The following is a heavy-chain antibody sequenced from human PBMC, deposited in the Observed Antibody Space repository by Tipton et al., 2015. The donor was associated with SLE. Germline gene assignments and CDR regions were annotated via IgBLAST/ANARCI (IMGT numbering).Heavy chain of an antibody. V-gene: IGHV4-59*12. CDR2: IYHTGST. CDR3: ARDSRYQLTYYYMDV. Sequence: TLSLTCSVSGGSIRSYYWSWIRQTPGKGLEWIGNIYHTGSTYYNPSLKSQVTISLDTSKNQFSLNLSSVTAADTAVYYCARDSRYQLTYYYMDVWGKGTTVTVSS. CDR1: GGSIRSYY. D-gene: IGHD2-2*01. J-gene: IGHJ6*03.